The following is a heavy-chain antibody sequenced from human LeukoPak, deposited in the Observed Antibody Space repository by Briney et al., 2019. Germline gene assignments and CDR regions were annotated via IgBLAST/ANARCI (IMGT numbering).Heavy chain of an antibody. CDR2: ITNDGSST. CDR1: GLTFSSHW. D-gene: IGHD3-3*01. Sequence: TGGSLRLSCAASGLTFSSHWMHWVRQAPGKGLVWVSRITNDGSSTTYADSVKGRFTISRDNAKNMLYLQVNSLRAEDTAVYYCARDPTYYDFWSGYYSPNALFDYWGQGTLVTVSS. CDR3: ARDPTYYDFWSGYYSPNALFDY. J-gene: IGHJ4*02. V-gene: IGHV3-74*01.